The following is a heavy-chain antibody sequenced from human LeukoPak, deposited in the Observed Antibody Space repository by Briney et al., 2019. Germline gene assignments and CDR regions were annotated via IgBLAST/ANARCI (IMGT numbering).Heavy chain of an antibody. V-gene: IGHV4-39*01. CDR1: GGSISSSSYY. Sequence: PSETLSLTCTVSGGSISSSSYYWGWIRQPPGTGLEWIGSIYYSGSTYYNPSLKSRVTISVDTSKNQFSLKLSSVTAADTAVYYCARGNKAAYGMDVWGQGTTVTVSS. CDR2: IYYSGST. J-gene: IGHJ6*02. D-gene: IGHD6-25*01. CDR3: ARGNKAAYGMDV.